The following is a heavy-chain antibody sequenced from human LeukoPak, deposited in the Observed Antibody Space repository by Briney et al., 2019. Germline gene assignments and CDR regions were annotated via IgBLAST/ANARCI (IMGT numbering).Heavy chain of an antibody. V-gene: IGHV1-18*01. CDR2: ISAYNGNT. D-gene: IGHD6-19*01. CDR1: GYTFTSYG. J-gene: IGHJ4*02. Sequence: GASVKVSCKASGYTFTSYGISWVRQAPGQGLEWMGWISAYNGNTNYAQNLQGRVTMTTDTSTSTAYMELRSLRSDGTAMYYCARVSSSGWSKTTDYWGQGTLVTVSS. CDR3: ARVSSSGWSKTTDY.